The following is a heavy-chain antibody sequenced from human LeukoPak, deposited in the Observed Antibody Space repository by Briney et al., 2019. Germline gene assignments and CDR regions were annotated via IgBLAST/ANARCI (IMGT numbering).Heavy chain of an antibody. CDR2: IYYSGST. D-gene: IGHD4-17*01. CDR1: GGSISSYY. V-gene: IGHV4-59*01. Sequence: SETLSLTCTVSGGSISSYYWSWIRQPPGKGLGWIGYIYYSGSTNYNPSLKSRVTISVDTSKTQFSLKLSSVTAADTAVYYCARAGAIATVTGMVFDYWGQGTLVTVSS. J-gene: IGHJ4*02. CDR3: ARAGAIATVTGMVFDY.